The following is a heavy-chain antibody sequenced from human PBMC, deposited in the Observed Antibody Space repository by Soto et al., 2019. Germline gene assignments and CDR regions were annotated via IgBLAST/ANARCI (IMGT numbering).Heavy chain of an antibody. CDR3: ARSQNSPMIVVVITPYFDY. CDR1: GYTFTSYG. Sequence: ASVKVSCKASGYTFTSYGISWVRQAPGQGLEWMGWISAYNGNTNYAQKLQGRVTMTTDTSTSTAYMELRSLRSDDTAVYYCARSQNSPMIVVVITPYFDYWGQGTLVTVSS. D-gene: IGHD3-22*01. J-gene: IGHJ4*02. CDR2: ISAYNGNT. V-gene: IGHV1-18*01.